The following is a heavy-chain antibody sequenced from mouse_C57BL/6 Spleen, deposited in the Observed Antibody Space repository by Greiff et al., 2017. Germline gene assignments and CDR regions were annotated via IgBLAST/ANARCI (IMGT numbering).Heavy chain of an antibody. CDR2: IDPSDSYT. D-gene: IGHD4-1*01. J-gene: IGHJ2*01. CDR3: ARGANWDVGGY. CDR1: GYTFTSYW. V-gene: IGHV1-69*01. Sequence: QVQLQQPGAELVMPGASVKLSCKASGYTFTSYWMHWVKQRPGQGLEWIGEIDPSDSYTNYNQKFKGKSTLTVDKSSSTAYMQLSSLTSEDSAVYYCARGANWDVGGYWGQGTTLTVSS.